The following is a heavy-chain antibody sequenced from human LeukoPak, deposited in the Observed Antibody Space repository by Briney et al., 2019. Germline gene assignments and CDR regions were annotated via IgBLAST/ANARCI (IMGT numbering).Heavy chain of an antibody. J-gene: IGHJ4*02. Sequence: PGGSLRLSCAASGFTFSDYYMSWIRQAPGKGLEWVSYMSNSGNTIHYADSVKGRFTISRDNAKNSLYLQMNSLRAEDTAVYYCARSDTPNEYWGQGTLVTVSS. CDR3: ARSDTPNEY. D-gene: IGHD5-18*01. V-gene: IGHV3-11*04. CDR1: GFTFSDYY. CDR2: MSNSGNTI.